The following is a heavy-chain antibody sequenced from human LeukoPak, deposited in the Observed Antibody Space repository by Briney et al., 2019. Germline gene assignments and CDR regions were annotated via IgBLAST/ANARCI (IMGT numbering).Heavy chain of an antibody. J-gene: IGHJ4*02. D-gene: IGHD5-18*01. Sequence: GGSLRLSCAASGFTFSSYAMHWVRQAPGKGLEWVAVISYDGSNKYYADSVRGRFTISRDNSKNTLYLQMNSLRAEDTAVYYCARDALQLSVDYWGQGTLVTVSS. CDR3: ARDALQLSVDY. CDR2: ISYDGSNK. V-gene: IGHV3-30-3*01. CDR1: GFTFSSYA.